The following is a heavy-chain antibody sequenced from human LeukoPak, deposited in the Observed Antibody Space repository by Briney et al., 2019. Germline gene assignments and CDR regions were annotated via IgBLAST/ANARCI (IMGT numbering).Heavy chain of an antibody. Sequence: PGGSLRLSCAASGFNVTTNYMSWVRQAPGKGLEWVSVIYSGGTTYYADSVKGRFTISRDIPKNTLSLQMNSLRAEDTAVYYCARGRRDGYNLGYWGQGTLVAVSS. CDR3: ARGRRDGYNLGY. J-gene: IGHJ4*02. CDR2: IYSGGTT. V-gene: IGHV3-53*01. D-gene: IGHD5-24*01. CDR1: GFNVTTNY.